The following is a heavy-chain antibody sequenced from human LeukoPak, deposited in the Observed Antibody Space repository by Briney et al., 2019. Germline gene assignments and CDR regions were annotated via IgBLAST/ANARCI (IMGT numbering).Heavy chain of an antibody. J-gene: IGHJ4*02. CDR3: ARHPYDRSGYYFDY. Sequence: LGESLKISCKGSGYSFASYWIAWVRQMPGKGLEWMGFIYSGDSDTRYSPSFQGQVTISADKSISTAYLQWSSLKASDTAMYYCARHPYDRSGYYFDYWGQGTLVTVSS. CDR2: IYSGDSDT. CDR1: GYSFASYW. V-gene: IGHV5-51*01. D-gene: IGHD3-22*01.